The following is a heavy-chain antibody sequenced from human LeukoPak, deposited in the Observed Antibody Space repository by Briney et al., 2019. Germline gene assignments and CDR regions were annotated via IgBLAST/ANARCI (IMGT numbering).Heavy chain of an antibody. Sequence: GGSLRLSCAASGFTFSSYGMHWVRQAPGKGLEWVAVISYDGSNKYYADSVKGRFTISRDNSKNTLYLQMNSLRAEDTAVYYCAKESWQQPFDFDYWGQGTLVTVSS. D-gene: IGHD6-13*01. J-gene: IGHJ4*02. CDR3: AKESWQQPFDFDY. CDR2: ISYDGSNK. CDR1: GFTFSSYG. V-gene: IGHV3-30*18.